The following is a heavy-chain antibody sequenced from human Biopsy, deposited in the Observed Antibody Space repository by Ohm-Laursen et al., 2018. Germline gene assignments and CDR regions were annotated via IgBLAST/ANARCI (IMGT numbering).Heavy chain of an antibody. D-gene: IGHD3-22*01. CDR3: ARDRGYYSDRTVPGYFDL. CDR1: GDSISSYY. CDR2: VYYTGST. Sequence: GTLSLTCTVSGDSISSYYWSWIRQPPGKGLQWIEYVYYTGSTDYNPSLQSRVTISVDTSKNHFSLRLRSVTPADTAIYYCARDRGYYSDRTVPGYFDLWGRGTLATVSS. V-gene: IGHV4-59*01. J-gene: IGHJ2*01.